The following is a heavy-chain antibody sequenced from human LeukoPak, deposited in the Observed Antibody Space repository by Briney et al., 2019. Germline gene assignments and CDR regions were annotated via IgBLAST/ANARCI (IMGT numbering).Heavy chain of an antibody. CDR3: AKDGPWFGELPSPFDS. Sequence: GGSLRLSCAASGFTFSSYAMSWVRQAPGKGLEWVSAISGSGGSTYYADSVKGRFTISRDNSKNTLYLQMNSLRAEDRAVYYCAKDGPWFGELPSPFDSWGQGTLVTVSS. D-gene: IGHD3-10*01. J-gene: IGHJ4*02. V-gene: IGHV3-23*01. CDR1: GFTFSSYA. CDR2: ISGSGGST.